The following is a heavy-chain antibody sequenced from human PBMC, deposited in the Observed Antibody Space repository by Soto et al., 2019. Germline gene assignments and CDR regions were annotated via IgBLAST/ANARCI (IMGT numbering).Heavy chain of an antibody. J-gene: IGHJ6*02. D-gene: IGHD3-10*01. CDR2: IIPIFGTA. CDR1: GGTFSSYA. V-gene: IGHV1-69*12. Sequence: QVQLVQSGAEVKKPGSSVKVSCKASGGTFSSYAISWVRQAPGQGLEWMGGIIPIFGTANYALKFQGRVTITADESTSTAYMELSSLRSEDTAVYYCAIERVTMVRGVSRLGYYYYGMDVWGQGTTVTVSS. CDR3: AIERVTMVRGVSRLGYYYYGMDV.